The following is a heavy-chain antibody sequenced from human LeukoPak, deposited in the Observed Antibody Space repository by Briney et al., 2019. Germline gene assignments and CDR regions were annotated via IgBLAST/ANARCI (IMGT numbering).Heavy chain of an antibody. CDR1: GFTSSRYS. J-gene: IGHJ4*02. Sequence: GASLRLSCSASGFTSSRYSMNWVRHAPGKGLEWVSSISSSSSYIYYAHSVKGRFTISRDNANNSLYLQMNSLRAEDTAVYYCARVRGGGAGAGTRASDYWGQGTLVTVSS. CDR2: ISSSSSYI. V-gene: IGHV3-21*01. D-gene: IGHD6-19*01. CDR3: ARVRGGGAGAGTRASDY.